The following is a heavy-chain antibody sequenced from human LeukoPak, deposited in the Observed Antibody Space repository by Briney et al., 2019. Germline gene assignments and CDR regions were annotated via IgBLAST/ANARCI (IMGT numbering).Heavy chain of an antibody. J-gene: IGHJ6*03. D-gene: IGHD3-3*01. CDR1: GFTFGDYA. CDR2: IRSKAYGGTT. Sequence: GGSLRLSCTASGFTFGDYAMSWFRQAPGKGLEWVGFIRSKAYGGTTEYAASVKGRFTISRDDSKSIAYLQMNSLKTEDTAVYYCTRDKDYDVWSGYYTYYYYYMDVWGKGTTVTVSS. V-gene: IGHV3-49*03. CDR3: TRDKDYDVWSGYYTYYYYYMDV.